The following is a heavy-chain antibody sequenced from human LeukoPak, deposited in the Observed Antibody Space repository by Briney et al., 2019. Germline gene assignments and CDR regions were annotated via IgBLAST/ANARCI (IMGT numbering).Heavy chain of an antibody. V-gene: IGHV3-49*03. D-gene: IGHD3-16*02. CDR3: TRENSFLDY. J-gene: IGHJ4*02. CDR2: IRSKAYGGTT. Sequence: GGSLRLSCTASGFTFGDYAMSWIREAPGRGRGWGGFIRSKAYGGTTEYAASVKGRFTISRDDSKSIAYLQLNSLKTEDTAVYYCTRENSFLDYWGQGTLVTVSS. CDR1: GFTFGDYA.